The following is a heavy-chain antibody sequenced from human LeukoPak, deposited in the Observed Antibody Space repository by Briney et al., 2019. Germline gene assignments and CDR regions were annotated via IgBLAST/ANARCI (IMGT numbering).Heavy chain of an antibody. V-gene: IGHV4-4*02. CDR2: IYHSGST. CDR3: GRSPYSSSWTGDY. CDR1: GGSISSSNW. J-gene: IGHJ4*02. D-gene: IGHD6-13*01. Sequence: PSETLSLTCAVSGGSISSSNWWSWVRQPPGKGLEWIGEIYHSGSTNYNPSLKSRVTISVDTSKNQFSLKLSSVTAADTAVYYCGRSPYSSSWTGDYWGQGTLVTVSS.